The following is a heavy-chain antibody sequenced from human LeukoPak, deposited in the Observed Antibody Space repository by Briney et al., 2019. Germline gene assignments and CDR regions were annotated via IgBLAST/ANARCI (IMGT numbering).Heavy chain of an antibody. V-gene: IGHV3-23*01. CDR1: GFTFINYA. CDR3: ARHLATSGSYPLDY. Sequence: GGSLRLSCAASGFTFINYAMSWVGQDPGKGLEWVSVICGNAACTYYADSVKGRFIISRDNSKNTMYLYLQMNSLRAEDTAVYYCARHLATSGSYPLDYWGQGTPVTVSS. D-gene: IGHD2-15*01. J-gene: IGHJ4*02. CDR2: ICGNAACT.